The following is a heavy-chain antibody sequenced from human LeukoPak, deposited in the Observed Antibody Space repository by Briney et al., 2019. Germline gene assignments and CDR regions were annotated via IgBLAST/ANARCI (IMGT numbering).Heavy chain of an antibody. V-gene: IGHV3-21*01. D-gene: IGHD3-22*01. CDR2: ISSSSSYI. CDR3: AREGVVGSGYYYFDY. Sequence: GGSLRLSCAASGFTFSSYWMSWVRQAPGKGLEWVSSISSSSSYIYYADSVKGRFTISRDNAKNSLYLQMNSLRAEDTAVYYCAREGVVGSGYYYFDYWGQGTLVTVSS. CDR1: GFTFSSYW. J-gene: IGHJ4*02.